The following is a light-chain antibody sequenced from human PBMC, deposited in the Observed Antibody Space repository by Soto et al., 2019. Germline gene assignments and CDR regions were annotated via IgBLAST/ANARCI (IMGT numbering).Light chain of an antibody. V-gene: IGKV3-20*01. J-gene: IGKJ3*01. CDR1: QTVISNY. CDR3: QQYATTPFT. Sequence: EIVLTQSPGTLSLSPGERATLSCRASQTVISNYLAWYQQKPGQAPRLLIYGASSRATGIPDRFSGSGSGADFTLTISRLEPEDGAVYYCQQYATTPFTFGPGTKVDIK. CDR2: GAS.